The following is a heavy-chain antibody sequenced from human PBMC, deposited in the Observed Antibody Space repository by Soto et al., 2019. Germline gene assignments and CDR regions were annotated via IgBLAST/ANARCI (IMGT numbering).Heavy chain of an antibody. CDR2: IIPIFGTA. D-gene: IGHD6-6*01. V-gene: IGHV1-69*01. J-gene: IGHJ6*02. CDR3: VKYSSSSAVWGLYYCYGMDV. Sequence: QVQLVQSGAEVKKPGSSVKVSCKASGGTFSSYAISWVRQAPGQGLEWMGGIIPIFGTANYAQKFQGRVTITADESTSTAYMELSSLSAEDTAVYYCVKYSSSSAVWGLYYCYGMDVWGQGTTVTVSS. CDR1: GGTFSSYA.